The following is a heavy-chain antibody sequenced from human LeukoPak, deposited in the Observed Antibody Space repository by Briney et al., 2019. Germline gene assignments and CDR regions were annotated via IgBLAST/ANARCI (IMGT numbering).Heavy chain of an antibody. V-gene: IGHV1-69*06. CDR1: GCTFSSYA. Sequence: GASVKVSCKASGCTFSSYAITWVRQAPGQGLEWMGGIIPICGTANSAQKVQGRVTITADKSTSTAYMELSSLRSEDTAVYYCARGGDYYDSSGYVFDYWGQGTLVTVSS. D-gene: IGHD3-22*01. J-gene: IGHJ4*02. CDR3: ARGGDYYDSSGYVFDY. CDR2: IIPICGTA.